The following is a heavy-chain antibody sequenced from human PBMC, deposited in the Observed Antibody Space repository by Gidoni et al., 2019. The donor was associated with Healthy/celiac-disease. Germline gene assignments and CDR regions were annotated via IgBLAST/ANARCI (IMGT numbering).Heavy chain of an antibody. D-gene: IGHD2-15*01. Sequence: QVQLQQWGAGLLKPSETLSLTCAVYGGSFSGYYWSWIRQPPGKGLEWIGEINHSGSTNYNPSLKSRVTISVDTSKNQFSLKLSSVTAADTAVYYCARAPPPHHSLDYWGQGTLVTVSS. V-gene: IGHV4-34*01. CDR2: INHSGST. CDR3: ARAPPPHHSLDY. CDR1: GGSFSGYY. J-gene: IGHJ4*02.